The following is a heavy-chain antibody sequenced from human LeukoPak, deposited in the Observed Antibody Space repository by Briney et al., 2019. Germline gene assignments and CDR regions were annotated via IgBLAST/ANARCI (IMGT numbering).Heavy chain of an antibody. CDR3: AKDSSITNYYYGMDV. CDR2: ISGDGGYI. Sequence: GGSLRLSCAASGFNFDDYAMNWVRQPPGKGLEWVSLISGDGGYIYYVDSVKDRFTISRDNSKNTLYLQMNSLRAEDAALYHCAKDSSITNYYYGMDVWGQGTTVTVSS. J-gene: IGHJ6*02. D-gene: IGHD2-2*01. CDR1: GFNFDDYA. V-gene: IGHV3-43*02.